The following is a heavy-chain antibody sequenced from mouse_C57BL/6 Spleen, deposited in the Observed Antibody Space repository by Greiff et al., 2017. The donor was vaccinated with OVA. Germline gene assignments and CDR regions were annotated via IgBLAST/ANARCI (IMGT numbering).Heavy chain of an antibody. J-gene: IGHJ4*01. CDR3: ARGPVYGSSYNYAMDY. CDR1: GFTFSDYY. D-gene: IGHD1-1*01. CDR2: INYDGSST. Sequence: VQLKESEGGLVQPGSSMKLSCTASGFTFSDYYMAWVRQVPEKGLEWVANINYDGSSTYYLDSLKSRFIISRDNAKNILYLQMSSLKSEDTATYYCARGPVYGSSYNYAMDYWGQGTSVTVSS. V-gene: IGHV5-16*01.